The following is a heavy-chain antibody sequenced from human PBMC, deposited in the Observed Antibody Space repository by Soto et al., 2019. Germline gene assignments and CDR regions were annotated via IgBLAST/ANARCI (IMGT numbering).Heavy chain of an antibody. CDR3: AREGWPLLQTGMDV. D-gene: IGHD2-15*01. CDR2: ISGSGDST. J-gene: IGHJ6*02. V-gene: IGHV3-23*01. CDR1: GFTFSNYA. Sequence: PGGSLRLSCAGSGFTFSNYAMSWVRQAPGKGLEWVSAISGSGDSTYYADSVKGRFIISRDNAKNSLYLQMHSLRDEDTAVYYCAREGWPLLQTGMDVWGQGTTVTVSS.